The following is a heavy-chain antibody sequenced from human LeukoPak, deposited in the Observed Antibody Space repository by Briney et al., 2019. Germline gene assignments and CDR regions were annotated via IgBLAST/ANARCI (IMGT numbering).Heavy chain of an antibody. V-gene: IGHV3-23*01. CDR2: MSSSDDGR. CDR1: GFSFSSYA. J-gene: IGHJ4*02. Sequence: QTGGSLRLSCATSGFSFSSYAMSWVRQAPGKGLEWVSAMSSSDDGRYYAASVRGRFTISRDTSRSTLYLQMNSLRAEDTAVYYCARDQGSGKLDYWGQGTLVTVSS. D-gene: IGHD1-26*01. CDR3: ARDQGSGKLDY.